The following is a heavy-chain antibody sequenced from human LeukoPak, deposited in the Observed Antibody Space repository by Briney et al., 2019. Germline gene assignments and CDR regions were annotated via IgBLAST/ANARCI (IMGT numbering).Heavy chain of an antibody. D-gene: IGHD5-18*01. J-gene: IGHJ4*02. CDR3: AKGKGEWLPSDY. CDR2: IRYDGSNK. V-gene: IGHV3-30*02. Sequence: GGSLRLSCAASGFTFSSYGMHWVRQAPGKGLEWVAFIRYDGSNKYYADSVKGRFTISRDNSKNTLYLQMNSLRAEDTAVYYCAKGKGEWLPSDYWGQGTLVTVSS. CDR1: GFTFSSYG.